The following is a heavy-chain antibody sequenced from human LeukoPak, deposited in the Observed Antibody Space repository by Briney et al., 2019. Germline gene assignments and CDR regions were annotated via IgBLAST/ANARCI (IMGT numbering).Heavy chain of an antibody. J-gene: IGHJ4*02. Sequence: SETLSLTCTVSGGSISSYYWSWIRQPPGKGLGWIGYIYYSGSTKYNPSLKSRVTISVDTSKNQFSLKLSSVTAADTAVYYCARVPPGTSHFDYWGQGTLVTVSS. CDR3: ARVPPGTSHFDY. V-gene: IGHV4-59*01. CDR1: GGSISSYY. D-gene: IGHD1-7*01. CDR2: IYYSGST.